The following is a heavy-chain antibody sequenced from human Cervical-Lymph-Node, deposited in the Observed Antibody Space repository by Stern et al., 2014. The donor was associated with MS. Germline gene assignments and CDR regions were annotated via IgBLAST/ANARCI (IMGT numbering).Heavy chain of an antibody. J-gene: IGHJ6*02. CDR1: GYTFTSYD. D-gene: IGHD3-10*01. V-gene: IGHV1-8*01. CDR3: TRTAVRGVPGMDV. Sequence: VQLVESGAEVKKPGASVKVSCKTSGYTFTSYDINWVRQATGQGLEGMGWMNPDSGNTGYAQSFQGRVTMTRDTSISTAYMELSNLRSDDTAVYYCTRTAVRGVPGMDVWGQGTTVTVSS. CDR2: MNPDSGNT.